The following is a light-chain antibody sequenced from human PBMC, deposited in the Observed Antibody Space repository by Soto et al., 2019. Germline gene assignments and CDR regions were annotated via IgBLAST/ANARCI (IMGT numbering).Light chain of an antibody. CDR2: EVS. J-gene: IGLJ1*01. Sequence: QSALTQPPSVSGSPGQSVNISCTGTSSDVGSSNRVSWYQQPPGTAPKLMIYEVSNRPSGVPDRFSGSKSGNTASLAISGLQAEDEADYYCSSYTSNNNYVFGTGTKVTVL. V-gene: IGLV2-18*02. CDR3: SSYTSNNNYV. CDR1: SSDVGSSNR.